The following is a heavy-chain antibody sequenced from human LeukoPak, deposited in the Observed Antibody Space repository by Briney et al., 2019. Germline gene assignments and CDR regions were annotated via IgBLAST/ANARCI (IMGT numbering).Heavy chain of an antibody. Sequence: GGSLRLSCAASGFTFSSYAMSWVRQAPGKGLEWVSAISGSGGSTYYADSVKGRFTISRDNSKNTLYLQMNSLRAEDTAVYYCAKLKGAGTTLVGAFDIRGQGTMVTVSS. D-gene: IGHD1-1*01. CDR3: AKLKGAGTTLVGAFDI. CDR1: GFTFSSYA. CDR2: ISGSGGST. J-gene: IGHJ3*02. V-gene: IGHV3-23*01.